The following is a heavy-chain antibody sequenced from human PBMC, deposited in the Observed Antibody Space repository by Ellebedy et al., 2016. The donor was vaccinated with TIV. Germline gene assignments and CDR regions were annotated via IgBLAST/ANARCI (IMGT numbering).Heavy chain of an antibody. D-gene: IGHD6-13*01. CDR3: ARGWYLDF. V-gene: IGHV1-18*01. Sequence: AASVTVSCKASGYTFTSYGITWVRQPPGQRLEWLGWISTYHGKTYYAQKLQGRVTMTTDTSSSTAYMELRSLTSDDTAVYYCARGWYLDFWGQGILVTVSS. CDR1: GYTFTSYG. J-gene: IGHJ4*02. CDR2: ISTYHGKT.